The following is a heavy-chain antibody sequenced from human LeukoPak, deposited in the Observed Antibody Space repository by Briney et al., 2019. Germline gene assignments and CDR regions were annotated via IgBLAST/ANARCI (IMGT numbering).Heavy chain of an antibody. D-gene: IGHD2-2*01. CDR1: GYSFTGYH. CDR2: INPNSGGT. V-gene: IGHV1-2*02. Sequence: ASVKVSCKASGYSFTGYHMHWVRQAPGQGLEWMGWINPNSGGTNYAQKFQGRVTMTRDMSLSTAYMELSSLTSDDTAVYYCARDLTISGAAAHYFDYWGQGTLVTVSS. CDR3: ARDLTISGAAAHYFDY. J-gene: IGHJ4*02.